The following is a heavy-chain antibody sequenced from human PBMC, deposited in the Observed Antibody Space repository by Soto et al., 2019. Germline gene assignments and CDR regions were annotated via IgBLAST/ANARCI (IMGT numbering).Heavy chain of an antibody. D-gene: IGHD3-22*01. J-gene: IGHJ4*02. CDR1: GGSVSSGSYY. CDR3: AREVSAYDSSGYYSGGLDY. CDR2: IFYRGST. V-gene: IGHV4-61*01. Sequence: SETLSLTCTLSGGSVSSGSYYWSWIRQPPGKGLEWIGYIFYRGSTKYHPSLKNRVTISVDTSKNQFTLKLSSLTAADTAVYYCAREVSAYDSSGYYSGGLDYWGQGTPVTVSS.